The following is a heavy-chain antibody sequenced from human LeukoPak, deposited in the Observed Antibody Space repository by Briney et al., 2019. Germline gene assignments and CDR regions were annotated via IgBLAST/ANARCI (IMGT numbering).Heavy chain of an antibody. V-gene: IGHV3-23*01. Sequence: GGSLRLSCAASGFTFSSYAMSWVRQAPGEGLKWVSAISGSGVSTYYADSVKGRFTISRDNSKNTLYLQMNSLRAEDTAVYYCAEGKGRVDYWGQGTLVTVSS. CDR2: ISGSGVST. CDR3: AEGKGRVDY. CDR1: GFTFSSYA. J-gene: IGHJ4*02. D-gene: IGHD5-24*01.